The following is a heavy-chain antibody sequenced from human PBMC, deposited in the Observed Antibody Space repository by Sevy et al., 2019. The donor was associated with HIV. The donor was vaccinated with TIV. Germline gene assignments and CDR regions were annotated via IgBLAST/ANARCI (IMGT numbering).Heavy chain of an antibody. CDR3: ARHGGLVDRAFDF. D-gene: IGHD3-10*01. V-gene: IGHV4-39*01. CDR2: IFYSGRT. Sequence: SETLSLTCTVSGASISRSSYDWGWIRQPPGKGLEWVGSIFYSGRTQYNPALNSRVTIYADTSKNQFSLTLGSVTVADTAVYYCARHGGLVDRAFDFWGQGALVTVSS. CDR1: GASISRSSYD. J-gene: IGHJ4*02.